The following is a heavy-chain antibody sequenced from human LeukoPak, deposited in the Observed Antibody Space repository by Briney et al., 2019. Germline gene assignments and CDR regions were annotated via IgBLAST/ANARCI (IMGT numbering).Heavy chain of an antibody. CDR1: GGSISSSSYY. D-gene: IGHD4-17*01. J-gene: IGHJ5*02. CDR2: IYYSWSN. Sequence: SETLSLTCTVSGGSISSSSYYWGWIRQPPGKGLEWIGSIYYSWSNYYNPALRSRVTMCVDTSKNQFSLKLSSATAADTAVYYCARHWATVTTFYVDFGWFAPWGQGTLVTVSS. CDR3: ARHWATVTTFYVDFGWFAP. V-gene: IGHV4-39*01.